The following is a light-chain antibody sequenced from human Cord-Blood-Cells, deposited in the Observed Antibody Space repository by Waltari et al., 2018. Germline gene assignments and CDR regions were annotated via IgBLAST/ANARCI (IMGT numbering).Light chain of an antibody. CDR1: SSNIGNNY. CDR3: GTWDSSLSAWV. Sequence: QSVLTQPPSVSAAPGQKVTISCSGSSSNIGNNYVSWYQQLPGTAPKLLIYENNKRPPGFPDRFSGSKSGTSATLGITGLQTGDEADYYCGTWDSSLSAWVFGGGTKLTVL. V-gene: IGLV1-51*02. CDR2: ENN. J-gene: IGLJ3*02.